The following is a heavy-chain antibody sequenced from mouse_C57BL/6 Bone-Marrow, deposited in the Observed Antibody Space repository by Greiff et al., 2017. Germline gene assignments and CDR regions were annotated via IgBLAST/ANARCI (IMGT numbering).Heavy chain of an antibody. J-gene: IGHJ2*01. V-gene: IGHV5-6*01. CDR2: ISSGGSYT. Sequence: EVHLVESGGDLVKPGGSLKLSCAASGFTFSSYGMSWVRQTPDKRLEWVATISSGGSYTYYPDSVKGRFTISRDNAKNTLYLQMSSLKSEDTAMYYCARHYYGSSLNYFDYWGQGTTLTVSS. CDR3: ARHYYGSSLNYFDY. D-gene: IGHD1-1*01. CDR1: GFTFSSYG.